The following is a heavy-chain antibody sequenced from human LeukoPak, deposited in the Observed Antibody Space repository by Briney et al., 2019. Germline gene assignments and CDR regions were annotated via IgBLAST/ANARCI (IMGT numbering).Heavy chain of an antibody. D-gene: IGHD3-22*01. CDR3: ARVVRGYYFDY. Sequence: PGGSLRLSCAASGFVVSSNYMSWVRQAPGKGLEWVSVISSGGNTYYEDSVKGRFTISRDISQNTLYLQMNGLRAEDTAVYYCARVVRGYYFDYWGQGTLVTVSS. V-gene: IGHV3-53*01. CDR1: GFVVSSNY. J-gene: IGHJ4*02. CDR2: ISSGGNT.